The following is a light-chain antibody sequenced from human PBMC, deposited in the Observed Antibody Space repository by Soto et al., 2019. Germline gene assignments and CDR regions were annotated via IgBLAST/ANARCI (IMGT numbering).Light chain of an antibody. CDR2: GAS. CDR1: QTVLTN. J-gene: IGKJ5*01. CDR3: QQRSNWPIT. Sequence: VMTQSPATLSVAPGERATLSFRASQTVLTNLAWYQQKPGQAPRLLIYGASTRATGIPARFSGSGSGTDFTLTISSLEPEDFAVYYCQQRSNWPITFGQGTRLEIK. V-gene: IGKV3D-15*01.